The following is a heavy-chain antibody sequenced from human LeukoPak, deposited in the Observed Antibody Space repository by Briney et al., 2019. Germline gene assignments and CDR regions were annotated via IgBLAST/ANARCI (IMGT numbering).Heavy chain of an antibody. V-gene: IGHV3-74*01. CDR3: TNPGRFGTSGYYPFDY. CDR1: GFTFSSYW. D-gene: IGHD3-22*01. CDR2: INSDGSTT. Sequence: GGSLRLSCVASGFTFSSYWMHWVRQAPGKGLVWVSHINSDGSTTTYADSVKGRFTISRDNAKNTLYLQMNSLRVEDTAVYYYTNPGRFGTSGYYPFDYWGQGTLVTVSS. J-gene: IGHJ4*02.